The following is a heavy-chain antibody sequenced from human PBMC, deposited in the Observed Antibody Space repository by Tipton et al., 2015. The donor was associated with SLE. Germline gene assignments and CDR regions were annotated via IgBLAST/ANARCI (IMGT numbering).Heavy chain of an antibody. Sequence: TLSLTCTVSGGSINTYYWSRIRQPPGKGLEYIGYIYDTGRTNYNPSLKSRVTISLDTSKNQFTLRLSSVTAADTAVYYCARNRVFYFDYWGQGSLVTVSS. CDR1: GGSINTYY. CDR3: ARNRVFYFDY. J-gene: IGHJ4*02. CDR2: IYDTGRT. V-gene: IGHV4-59*08.